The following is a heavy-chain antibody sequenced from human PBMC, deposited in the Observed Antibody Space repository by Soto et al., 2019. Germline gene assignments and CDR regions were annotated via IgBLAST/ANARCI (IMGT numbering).Heavy chain of an antibody. D-gene: IGHD2-8*01. CDR2: IIPIFGTA. Sequence: QVQLVQSGAEVKKPGSSVKVSCKASGGTFSSYAISWVRQAPGQGLEWMGGIIPIFGTANYAQKFQGRVTITAGVAGGTAYRELSRLRSEDTAVYYWASGVSRDDYYGMDVWGQGTTVTVS. CDR3: ASGVSRDDYYGMDV. CDR1: GGTFSSYA. V-gene: IGHV1-69*12. J-gene: IGHJ6*02.